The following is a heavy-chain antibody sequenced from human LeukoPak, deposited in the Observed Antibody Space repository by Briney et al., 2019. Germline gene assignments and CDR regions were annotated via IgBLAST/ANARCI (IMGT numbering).Heavy chain of an antibody. Sequence: PGGSLRLFCAASGFTVSSNYMSWASQAPGKGLEWVSVIYSGGNTYYADSVKGRFTISRDNSKNTLYLQMNSLRAEDTAVYYCARTPMFYFYGMDVWGQGTTVTVSS. D-gene: IGHD2-15*01. CDR3: ARTPMFYFYGMDV. CDR1: GFTVSSNY. J-gene: IGHJ6*02. V-gene: IGHV3-66*01. CDR2: IYSGGNT.